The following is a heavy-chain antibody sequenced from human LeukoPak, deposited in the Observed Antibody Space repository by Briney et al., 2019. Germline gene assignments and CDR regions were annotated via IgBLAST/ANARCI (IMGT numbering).Heavy chain of an antibody. J-gene: IGHJ4*02. D-gene: IGHD5-24*01. CDR1: GFTFSTYA. CDR2: ISYDGSNK. V-gene: IGHV3-30-3*01. CDR3: ARVRDGYNYPPFDY. Sequence: GGSLRLSCAASGFTFSTYAVHWVRQAPGKGLEWVAVISYDGSNKYYADSVKGRFTISRDNSKNTLYLQVNALRAEDTAVYYCARVRDGYNYPPFDYWGQGTLVTVSS.